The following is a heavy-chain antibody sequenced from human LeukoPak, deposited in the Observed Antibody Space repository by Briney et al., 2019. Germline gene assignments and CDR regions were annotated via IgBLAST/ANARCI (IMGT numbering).Heavy chain of an antibody. CDR3: ARASDDFGDYGFDY. D-gene: IGHD4-17*01. V-gene: IGHV4-4*07. J-gene: IGHJ4*02. CDR2: IYTSGST. CDR1: GGSISNYY. Sequence: SETLSLTCTVSGGSISNYYWNWIRQPAGKELEWIGRIYTSGSTNYNPSLKGRLTMSMDTSKNQFSLRLSSVTAADTAVYYCARASDDFGDYGFDYWGQGTLVTVSS.